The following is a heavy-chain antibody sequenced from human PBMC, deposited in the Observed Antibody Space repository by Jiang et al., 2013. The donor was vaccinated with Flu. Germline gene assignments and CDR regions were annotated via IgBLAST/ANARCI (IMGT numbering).Heavy chain of an antibody. CDR3: ARANSGPHDY. CDR2: INPNSGDT. CDR1: GYTFTGYY. Sequence: AEVKKPGASVKVSCKASGYTFTGYYMHWVRQAPGQGLEWMGRINPNSGDTDSAQNFQGRVTMTRDTSISTAYMELSRLRSDDTALYYCARANSGPHDYWGQGTLVTVSS. V-gene: IGHV1-2*06. D-gene: IGHD6-19*01. J-gene: IGHJ4*02.